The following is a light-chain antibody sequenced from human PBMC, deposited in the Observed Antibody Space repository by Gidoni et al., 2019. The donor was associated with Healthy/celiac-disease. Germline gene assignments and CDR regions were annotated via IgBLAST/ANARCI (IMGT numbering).Light chain of an antibody. CDR2: DAS. CDR1: QGISSA. CDR3: QQFNSYPT. Sequence: AIQLTQSPSSLSASVGDRVTITCRASQGISSALAWYQQKPGKAPKLLIYDASSLESGVPSRFSGSGSGTDFTLTISSLQHEDFATYYCQQFNSYPTFGQGTRLEIK. J-gene: IGKJ5*01. V-gene: IGKV1-13*02.